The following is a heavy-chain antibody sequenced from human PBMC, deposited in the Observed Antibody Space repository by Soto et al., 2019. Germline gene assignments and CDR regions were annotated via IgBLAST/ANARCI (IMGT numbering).Heavy chain of an antibody. CDR3: ARRQSTDTVQAPAAIYADDGFDF. V-gene: IGHV4-39*01. CDR2: IHYSGST. CDR1: GVSISNPYYY. J-gene: IGHJ3*01. D-gene: IGHD2-2*01. Sequence: QQQRCPGLVKPSETLSLTCTVSGVSISNPYYYWGWIRQTPGKGLEWIGSIHYSGSTFYNPSLRSRVTISLDTSRNQFSLRLTSVSVADTAVYYCARRQSTDTVQAPAAIYADDGFDFWGQGTMVTVSS.